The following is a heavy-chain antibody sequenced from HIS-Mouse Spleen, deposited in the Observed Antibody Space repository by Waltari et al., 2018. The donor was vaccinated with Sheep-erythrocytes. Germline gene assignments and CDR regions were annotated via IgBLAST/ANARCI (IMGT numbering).Heavy chain of an antibody. CDR2: MNSDGSST. V-gene: IGHV3-74*01. D-gene: IGHD6-6*01. CDR3: ARVIGSIAARSPWFDP. CDR1: GFTFSSYW. Sequence: EVQLVESGGGLVQPGGSLRLSCAASGFTFSSYWMHWVRQAPGKGLVWVSRMNSDGSSTSYADSVKGRFTISRDNAKNTLYLQMNSLRAEDTAVYYCARVIGSIAARSPWFDPWGQGTLVTVSS. J-gene: IGHJ5*02.